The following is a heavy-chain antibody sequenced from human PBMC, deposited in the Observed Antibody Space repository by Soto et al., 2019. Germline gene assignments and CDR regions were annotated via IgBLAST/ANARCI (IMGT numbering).Heavy chain of an antibody. V-gene: IGHV3-23*01. CDR2: ISGSGGST. Sequence: EVQLLESGGGLVQPGGSLRLSCAASGFTFSSYAMSWVRQAPGKGLEWVSAISGSGGSTYSADSVKGRFTISRDNSKNTLDLQMNSLRAEDTAVYYCAKYIHYYYGMDVWGQGTTVTLSS. J-gene: IGHJ6*02. CDR3: AKYIHYYYGMDV. CDR1: GFTFSSYA.